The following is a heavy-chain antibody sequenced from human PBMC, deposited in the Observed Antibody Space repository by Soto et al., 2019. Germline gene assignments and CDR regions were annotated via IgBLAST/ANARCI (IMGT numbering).Heavy chain of an antibody. Sequence: QVQLVQSGAEVKKPGASVKVSCKASGYTFTSYDINWVRQATGQGLALMGWMNPNSGNTGYAQKFQGRVTMTSNTSISTAYMELSSLISEDTAVYYCASGTSAFAIWGKGTMVTVSS. D-gene: IGHD1-26*01. CDR1: GYTFTSYD. CDR3: ASGTSAFAI. CDR2: MNPNSGNT. V-gene: IGHV1-8*01. J-gene: IGHJ3*02.